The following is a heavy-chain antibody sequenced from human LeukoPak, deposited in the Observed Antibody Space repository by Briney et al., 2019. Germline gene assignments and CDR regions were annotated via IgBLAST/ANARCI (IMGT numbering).Heavy chain of an antibody. J-gene: IGHJ4*02. CDR3: ARGGGSYDFGY. CDR2: INHSGST. V-gene: IGHV4-34*01. Sequence: SETLSLTCAVYGGSFSGYYWSWIRQPPGKGLEWIGEINHSGSTNYNPSLKSRVTISVDTSKNQFSLKLSSVTAADTAVYYCARGGGSYDFGYWGQGTLVTVSS. CDR1: GGSFSGYY. D-gene: IGHD1-26*01.